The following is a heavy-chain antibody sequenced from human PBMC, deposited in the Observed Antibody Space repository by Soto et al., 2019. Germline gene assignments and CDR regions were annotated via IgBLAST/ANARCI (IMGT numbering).Heavy chain of an antibody. CDR2: ISVYNGNT. CDR3: VRAKMRSYHYYEPHATDI. J-gene: IGHJ3*02. D-gene: IGHD3-16*02. CDR1: GYTFTPYG. Sequence: ASVKVSCKATGYTFTPYGISWVRQAPGQGREGVGWISVYNGNTNYAKRFQGRVPMTTDTSTNTADMDLRSLRADDTAVYDCVRAKMRSYHYYEPHATDIWGQGTMVT. V-gene: IGHV1-18*04.